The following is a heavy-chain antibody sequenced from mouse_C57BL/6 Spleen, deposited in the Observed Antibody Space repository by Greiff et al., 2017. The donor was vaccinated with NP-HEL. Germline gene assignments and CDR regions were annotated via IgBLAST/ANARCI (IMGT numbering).Heavy chain of an antibody. V-gene: IGHV5-6*01. D-gene: IGHD1-1*01. CDR2: ISSGGSFT. Sequence: EVQVVESGGDLVKPGGSLKLSCAASGFTFSSYGMSWVRQTPDKRLEWVATISSGGSFTYYPDSVKGRFTISRDNAKNTLYLQISSLKSEDTAMYYCARMGLRGAMDYWGQGTSVTVSS. CDR1: GFTFSSYG. CDR3: ARMGLRGAMDY. J-gene: IGHJ4*01.